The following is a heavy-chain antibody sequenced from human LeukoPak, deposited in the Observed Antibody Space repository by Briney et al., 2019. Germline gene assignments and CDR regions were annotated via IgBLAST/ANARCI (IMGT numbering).Heavy chain of an antibody. V-gene: IGHV3-23*01. D-gene: IGHD2-15*01. J-gene: IGHJ4*02. CDR1: GFTFSSYA. CDR2: ISGSDDTT. CDR3: AKISRRGGLISPPISFDY. Sequence: GGSLRLSCAASGFTFSSYAMNWVRQAPGKGLEWVSVISGSDDTTYYADSVRGRFTISRDNSNNTLYLQMNSLRAEDTAIYYCAKISRRGGLISPPISFDYWGQGTLVTVSS.